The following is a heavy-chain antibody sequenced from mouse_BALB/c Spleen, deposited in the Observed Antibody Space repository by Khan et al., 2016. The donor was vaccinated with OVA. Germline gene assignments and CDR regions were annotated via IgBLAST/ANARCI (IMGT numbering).Heavy chain of an antibody. Sequence: QVQLQQPVPELVNPGASLKVSCKASGYTFTDYIIGWVKQSTRQGLEWIGDIFPGSGTPYYNEKFKDQATLTADKSSNTAYMRLSSLTSEDSAVYFCARGGYSVFAYWGQGALVTVSA. CDR2: IFPGSGTP. D-gene: IGHD1-1*01. CDR1: GYTFTDYI. J-gene: IGHJ3*01. CDR3: ARGGYSVFAY. V-gene: IGHV1-77*01.